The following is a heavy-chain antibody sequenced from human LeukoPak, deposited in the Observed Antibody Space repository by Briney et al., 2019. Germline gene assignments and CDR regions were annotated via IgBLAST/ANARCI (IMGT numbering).Heavy chain of an antibody. CDR3: ASSYDPGSYYTHGFDY. CDR2: ISGSGGST. CDR1: GFTFSSYA. D-gene: IGHD3-10*01. J-gene: IGHJ4*02. Sequence: GGSLRLSCAASGFTFSSYAMSWLRQAPGKGLEWVSAISGSGGSTYYADSVKGRFTISRDNSKNTLYLQMNSLRAEDTAVYYCASSYDPGSYYTHGFDYWGQGTLVTVSS. V-gene: IGHV3-23*01.